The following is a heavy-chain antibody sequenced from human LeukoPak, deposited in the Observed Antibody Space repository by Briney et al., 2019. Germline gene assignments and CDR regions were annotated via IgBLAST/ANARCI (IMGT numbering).Heavy chain of an antibody. V-gene: IGHV4-31*03. CDR3: ARLDSSGYYPFDY. Sequence: SETLSLTCTVSGGSISSGGYYWSWIRQHPGKGLEWIGYIYYSGSTYYNPSLKSRVTISVDTSKNQFSLKLSSVTAADTAVYYCARLDSSGYYPFDYWGQGTLVTVSS. CDR2: IYYSGST. D-gene: IGHD3-22*01. J-gene: IGHJ4*02. CDR1: GGSISSGGYY.